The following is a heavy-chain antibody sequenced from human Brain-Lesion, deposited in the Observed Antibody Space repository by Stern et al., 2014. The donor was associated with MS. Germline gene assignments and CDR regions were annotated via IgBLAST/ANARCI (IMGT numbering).Heavy chain of an antibody. D-gene: IGHD2/OR15-2a*01. J-gene: IGHJ4*02. V-gene: IGHV1-24*01. CDR1: GYTLTELS. CDR3: ATVSPGDGGQYYRYRHFDY. CDR2: FDPEDGEM. Sequence: QVQLEESGAEVKKPGASLTLSCTASGYTLTELSMHWVRQAPRKGLEWMGGFDPEDGEMIYAQKFQGRVTMTEDTSTDTAYMELNSLRSEDTAMDYCATVSPGDGGQYYRYRHFDYWGQGTLVTVSS.